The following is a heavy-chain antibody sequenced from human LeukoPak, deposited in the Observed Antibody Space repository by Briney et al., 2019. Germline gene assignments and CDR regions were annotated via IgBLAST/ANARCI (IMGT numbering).Heavy chain of an antibody. CDR3: AKRGYSSGWQFDY. Sequence: GGSLRLSCAASGFTFSSYVMSWVRQAPGKGLEWVSGISGSGGSTYYADSVKGRFTISRDNSKNTLSLQMDSLRAEDTAVYYCAKRGYSSGWQFDYWGQGTLVTVSS. J-gene: IGHJ4*02. CDR1: GFTFSSYV. V-gene: IGHV3-23*01. CDR2: ISGSGGST. D-gene: IGHD6-19*01.